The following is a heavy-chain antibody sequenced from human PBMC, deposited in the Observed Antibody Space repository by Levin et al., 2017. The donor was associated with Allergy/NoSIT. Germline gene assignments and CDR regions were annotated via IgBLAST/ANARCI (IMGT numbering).Heavy chain of an antibody. D-gene: IGHD3-16*01. V-gene: IGHV1-18*01. CDR2: ISAYNGDT. J-gene: IGHJ4*02. CDR1: GYTFTNFG. CDR3: ARDTAWGTSSIDY. Sequence: GGSLRLSCKASGYTFTNFGISWVRQVPGQGLEWMGWISAYNGDTNYVQKLQGRFTMTTDTSTSTAYMDLGTLRSDDTALYYCARDTAWGTSSIDYWGQGTLVTVSS.